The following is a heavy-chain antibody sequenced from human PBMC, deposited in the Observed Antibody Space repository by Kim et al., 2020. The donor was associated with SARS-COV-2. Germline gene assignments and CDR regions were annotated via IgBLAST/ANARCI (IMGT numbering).Heavy chain of an antibody. CDR2: INPNSGGT. J-gene: IGHJ4*02. CDR1: GYTFTGYY. CDR3: ARVIGRFLEWLPNFDY. V-gene: IGHV1-2*02. Sequence: ASVKVSCKASGYTFTGYYMHWVRQAPGQGLEWMGWINPNSGGTNYAQKFQGRVTMTRDTSISTAYMELSRLRSDDTAVYYCARVIGRFLEWLPNFDYWGQGTLVTVSS. D-gene: IGHD3-3*01.